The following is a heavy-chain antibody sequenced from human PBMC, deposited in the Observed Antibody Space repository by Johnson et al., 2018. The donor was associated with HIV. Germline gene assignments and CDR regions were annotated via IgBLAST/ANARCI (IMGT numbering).Heavy chain of an antibody. Sequence: VQLVESGGGLVQPGGSLRLSCAVSGFTVNGNYMSWVRQAPGKGLEWVSVIYSGDTTYYADSVKGRFTISRDTSKNTLYLQMNSLRPEDTAVYYCASDEWELLGVAAFDVWGQGTLVTVSS. V-gene: IGHV3-66*02. D-gene: IGHD1-26*01. CDR3: ASDEWELLGVAAFDV. J-gene: IGHJ3*01. CDR2: IYSGDTT. CDR1: GFTVNGNY.